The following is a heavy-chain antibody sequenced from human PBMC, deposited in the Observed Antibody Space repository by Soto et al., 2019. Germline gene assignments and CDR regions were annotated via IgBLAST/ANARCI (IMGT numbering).Heavy chain of an antibody. CDR3: ARGRYGDY. D-gene: IGHD1-1*01. V-gene: IGHV1-18*01. J-gene: IGHJ4*02. CDR2: ISAHNGNT. CDR1: GYGFTTYG. Sequence: QVHLVQSGAEVKKPGASVKVSCKGSGYGFTTYGITWVRQAPGQGLEWMAWISAHNGNTDYAQNLQVRDTVTRDTSTSTAYMELRSLRSDDTAVYYCARGRYGDYWGQGALVTVSS.